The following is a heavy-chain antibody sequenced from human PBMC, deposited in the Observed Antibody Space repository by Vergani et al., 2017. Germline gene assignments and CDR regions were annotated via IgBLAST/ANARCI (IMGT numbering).Heavy chain of an antibody. D-gene: IGHD2-2*02. CDR1: GFTFSSYA. CDR2: ISGSGGST. V-gene: IGHV3-23*01. J-gene: IGHJ3*02. CDR3: AKDFCSSTSCYTPPDAFDI. Sequence: EVQLLESGGGLVQPGGSLRLSCAASGFTFSSYAMSWVRQAPGKGLEWVSAISGSGGSTYYADYVKGRFTISRDNSKNTLYLQMNSLRAEDTAVYYCAKDFCSSTSCYTPPDAFDIWGQGTMVTVSS.